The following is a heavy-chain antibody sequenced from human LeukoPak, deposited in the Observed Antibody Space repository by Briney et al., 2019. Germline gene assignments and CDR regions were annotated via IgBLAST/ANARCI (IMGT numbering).Heavy chain of an antibody. D-gene: IGHD2-2*02. J-gene: IGHJ4*02. CDR3: AREFCSSISCYKALGY. CDR1: GFTFSSYA. CDR2: INSNGAST. V-gene: IGHV3-64*01. Sequence: PGGSLRLSCAASGFTFSSYAMHWVRQAPGKGLEYVSAINSNGASTYYANSVKGRFTISRDNYKNTLYLQMGSLRAEDMAVYYCAREFCSSISCYKALGYWGQGTLLTVSS.